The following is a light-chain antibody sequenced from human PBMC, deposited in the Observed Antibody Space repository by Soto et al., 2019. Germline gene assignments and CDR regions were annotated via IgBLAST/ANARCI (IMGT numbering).Light chain of an antibody. J-gene: IGKJ2*01. Sequence: EIVLTQSPGTLSLSPGERATLSCRASQSVSSSYLAWYQHKPGQAPRLLIYVASSRATGIPDRFSGSGSGTDFPLTISRLEPEDFAVYYCQQYGNSPYTFGQGTKLEIK. V-gene: IGKV3-20*01. CDR2: VAS. CDR1: QSVSSSY. CDR3: QQYGNSPYT.